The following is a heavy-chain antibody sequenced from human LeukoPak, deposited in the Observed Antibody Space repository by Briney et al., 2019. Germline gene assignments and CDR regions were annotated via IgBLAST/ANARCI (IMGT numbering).Heavy chain of an antibody. CDR3: ARDHWDRGRWLQLDSAGPGHGRIDY. V-gene: IGHV3-11*01. CDR2: ISSSGCTI. CDR1: GFTFSDYY. D-gene: IGHD5-24*01. J-gene: IGHJ4*02. Sequence: PGGSLRLSCAASGFTFSDYYMSWIRQAPGKGVEGVSYISSSGCTIYYGVSVKGRFTISRDNAKNSLYLQMNSLRAEDKAVDYCARDHWDRGRWLQLDSAGPGHGRIDYWGQGTLVTVSS.